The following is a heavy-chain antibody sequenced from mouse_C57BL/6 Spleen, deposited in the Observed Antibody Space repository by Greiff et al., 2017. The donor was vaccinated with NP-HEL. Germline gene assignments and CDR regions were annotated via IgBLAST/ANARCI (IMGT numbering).Heavy chain of an antibody. CDR1: GYTFTSYW. CDR3: ARSGYDYDEDY. D-gene: IGHD2-4*01. V-gene: IGHV1-64*01. CDR2: IRPNSGST. Sequence: QVQLQQPGAELVKPGASVKLSCKASGYTFTSYWMHWVKQRPGQGLEWIGMIRPNSGSTNYNETFKSKATLTVDKSSSTAYMQLSSLTSEDSAVYYCARSGYDYDEDYWGQGTTLTVSS. J-gene: IGHJ2*01.